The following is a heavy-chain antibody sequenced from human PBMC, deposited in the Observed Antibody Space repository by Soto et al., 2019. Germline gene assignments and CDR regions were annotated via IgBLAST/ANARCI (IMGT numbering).Heavy chain of an antibody. CDR2: IKQDGSEK. CDR1: GFTFSRNW. Sequence: ESGGGLVQPGGSLTLSCAASGFTFSRNWMSWVRQAPGKGLEWVANIKQDGSEKYYADAVKGRFTLSRDNVENSLYLQMNSLRAEDTAVYYCARDGDGYPAWGQGTLVTVSS. J-gene: IGHJ5*02. V-gene: IGHV3-7*01. D-gene: IGHD1-1*01. CDR3: ARDGDGYPA.